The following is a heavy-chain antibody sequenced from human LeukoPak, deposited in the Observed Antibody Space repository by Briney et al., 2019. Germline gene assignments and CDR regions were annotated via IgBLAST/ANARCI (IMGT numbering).Heavy chain of an antibody. CDR3: ARDPTKYILTGYYGPLGYYGMDV. V-gene: IGHV1-69*04. Sequence: SVKVSCKASGGTFSSYAISWVRQAPGQGLEWMGRIIPILGIANYAQKFQGRVTITADKSTSTAYMELSRLRTEDTAVYYCARDPTKYILTGYYGPLGYYGMDVWGQGTTVTVSS. CDR1: GGTFSSYA. CDR2: IIPILGIA. J-gene: IGHJ6*02. D-gene: IGHD3-9*01.